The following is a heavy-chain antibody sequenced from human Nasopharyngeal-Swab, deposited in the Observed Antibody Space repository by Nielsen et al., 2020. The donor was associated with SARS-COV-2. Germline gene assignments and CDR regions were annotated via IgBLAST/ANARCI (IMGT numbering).Heavy chain of an antibody. J-gene: IGHJ5*02. Sequence: EESLKISCKGSGYSFTSYWISWVRQMPGKGLEWMGRIDPSDSYTNYSPSFQGHVTISADKSISTAYLQWSSLKASDTAMYYCAGTRIVGATTAWFDPWGQGTLVTVSS. D-gene: IGHD1-26*01. CDR3: AGTRIVGATTAWFDP. CDR1: GYSFTSYW. V-gene: IGHV5-10-1*01. CDR2: IDPSDSYT.